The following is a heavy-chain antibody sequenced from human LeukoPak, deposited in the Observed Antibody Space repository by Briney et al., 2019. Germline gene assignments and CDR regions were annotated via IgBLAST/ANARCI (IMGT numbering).Heavy chain of an antibody. D-gene: IGHD5-18*01. Sequence: SETLSLTCTVSGGSISSSSYYWGWIRQPPGKGLEWIGSIYYSGSTYYNPSLKSRVTISVDTSKNQFSPKLSSVTAADTAVYYCARTDTAMVKAAFDIWGQGTMVTVSS. CDR2: IYYSGST. V-gene: IGHV4-39*01. CDR1: GGSISSSSYY. CDR3: ARTDTAMVKAAFDI. J-gene: IGHJ3*02.